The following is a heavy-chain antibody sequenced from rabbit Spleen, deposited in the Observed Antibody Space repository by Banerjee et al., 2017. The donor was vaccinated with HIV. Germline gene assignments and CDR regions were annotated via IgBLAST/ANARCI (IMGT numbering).Heavy chain of an antibody. CDR2: IVPIFGIT. V-gene: IGHV1S7*01. CDR1: RFDFSTYS. J-gene: IGHJ4*01. Sequence: QELVESGGGLVQPGGSLKLSCKASRFDFSTYSMSWVRQAPGKGLEWIGYIVPIFGITYYANWVNGRFSISRENAQNTVLLQMTSLTAADTATYFCARDGAGVIGWNFYLWGPGTLVTVS. D-gene: IGHD4-2*01. CDR3: ARDGAGVIGWNFYL.